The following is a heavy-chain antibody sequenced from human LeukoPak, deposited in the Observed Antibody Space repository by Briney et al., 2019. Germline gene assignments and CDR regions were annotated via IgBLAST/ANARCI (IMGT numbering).Heavy chain of an antibody. D-gene: IGHD6-19*01. Sequence: PGGTLRLSCAASGFTFSSYGMSWVRQAPGKGLEWVSAFSGSGSNTYYADSVKGRFTISRDNSKNTLYLQMNTLRAEDTAIYYCAKGKGHQWLVTHDAIDIWGQGTMVTVSS. J-gene: IGHJ3*02. CDR3: AKGKGHQWLVTHDAIDI. CDR1: GFTFSSYG. V-gene: IGHV3-23*01. CDR2: FSGSGSNT.